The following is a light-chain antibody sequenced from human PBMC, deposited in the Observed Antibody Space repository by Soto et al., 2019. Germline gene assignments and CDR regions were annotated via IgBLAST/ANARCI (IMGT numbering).Light chain of an antibody. V-gene: IGKV1-5*03. Sequence: DIQMTQSPSTLSASVGDRVTITCRASQSISTWLAWYQQKPGRAPKLLMYKASSLESGVPSRFSGTGSGTEFTLTISSLQPDDFATYYCQRYNSSPTFGQGTRLEIK. CDR3: QRYNSSPT. CDR2: KAS. CDR1: QSISTW. J-gene: IGKJ5*01.